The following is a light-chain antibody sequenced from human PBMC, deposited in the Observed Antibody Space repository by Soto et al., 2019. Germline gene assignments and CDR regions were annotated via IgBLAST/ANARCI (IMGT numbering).Light chain of an antibody. J-gene: IGKJ2*01. CDR2: GAK. CDR1: QAISNY. CDR3: HHYNSWPYT. Sequence: DIQMTQSPSFLSASVGDRVTITCRASQAISNYLNWYQQKPGKAPNLLIFGAKTLQSGVPSRFSGSGSGTEFTLTISSLQSEDFAVYYCHHYNSWPYTFGQGTKVDIK. V-gene: IGKV1-39*02.